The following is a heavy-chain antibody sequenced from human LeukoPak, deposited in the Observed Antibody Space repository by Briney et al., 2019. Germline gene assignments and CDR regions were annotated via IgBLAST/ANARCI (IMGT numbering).Heavy chain of an antibody. CDR3: ARQPSGTAAFDI. CDR2: IYSSGDS. D-gene: IGHD1/OR15-1a*01. CDR1: GGSINSYY. J-gene: IGHJ3*02. Sequence: SETLSLSCAVSGGSINSYYWSWIRQPPGKGLEWIAYIYSSGDSNYNPSFKSRVTISVDTSKNQFSLKLTSVAAADTAIYYCARQPSGTAAFDIWGQGTMIIVSS. V-gene: IGHV4-59*08.